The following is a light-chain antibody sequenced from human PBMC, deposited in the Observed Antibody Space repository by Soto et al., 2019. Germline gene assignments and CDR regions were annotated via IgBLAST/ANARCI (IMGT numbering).Light chain of an antibody. V-gene: IGKV1-5*03. J-gene: IGKJ1*01. CDR1: QIISSW. Sequence: DIQMTQSPSTLSASVGDRVTITCRASQIISSWLAWYQQKPGKAPKLLLYEASILESGVPSRFSGSGSGTEFTLTISSLQHDDFATYYCQQYDTYRTFGPGTKVEIK. CDR3: QQYDTYRT. CDR2: EAS.